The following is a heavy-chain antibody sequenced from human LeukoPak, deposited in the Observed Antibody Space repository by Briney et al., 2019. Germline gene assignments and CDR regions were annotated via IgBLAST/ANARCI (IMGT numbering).Heavy chain of an antibody. CDR2: IYYSGST. V-gene: IGHV4-59*12. CDR3: ARDDYYDSSGYYSWFDP. J-gene: IGHJ5*02. CDR1: GGSISSYY. D-gene: IGHD3-22*01. Sequence: SETLSLTCTVSGGSISSYYWSWIRQPPGKGLEWIGYIYYSGSTNYNPSLKSRVIISVDTSKNQFSLKLSSVTAADTAVYYCARDDYYDSSGYYSWFDPWGQGTLVTVSS.